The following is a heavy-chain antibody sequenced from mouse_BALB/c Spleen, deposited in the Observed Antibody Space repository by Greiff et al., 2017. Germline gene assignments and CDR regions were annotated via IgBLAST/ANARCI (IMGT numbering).Heavy chain of an antibody. D-gene: IGHD2-10*01. CDR1: GFNIKDYY. V-gene: IGHV14-1*02. CDR2: IDPENGNT. J-gene: IGHJ3*01. CDR3: AKAYYGNYVGFAY. Sequence: VQLQQSGAELVRPGALVKLSCKASGFNIKDYYMHWVKQRPEQGLEWIGWIDPENGNTIYDPKFQGKASITADTSSNTAYLQLSSLTSEDTAVYYCAKAYYGNYVGFAYWGQGTLVTVSA.